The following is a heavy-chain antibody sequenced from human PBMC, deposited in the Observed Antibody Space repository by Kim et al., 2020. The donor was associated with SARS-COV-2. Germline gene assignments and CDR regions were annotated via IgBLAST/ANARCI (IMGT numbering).Heavy chain of an antibody. CDR3: AREGYCTNGVCYRGFDY. CDR2: INSDGSST. V-gene: IGHV3-74*01. CDR1: GFTFSSYW. Sequence: GGSLRLSCAASGFTFSSYWMHWVRQAPGKRLVWVSRINSDGSSTSYADSVKGRFTISRDNAKNTLYLQMNSLRAEDTAVYYCAREGYCTNGVCYRGFDYWGQGTLVTVSS. D-gene: IGHD2-8*01. J-gene: IGHJ4*02.